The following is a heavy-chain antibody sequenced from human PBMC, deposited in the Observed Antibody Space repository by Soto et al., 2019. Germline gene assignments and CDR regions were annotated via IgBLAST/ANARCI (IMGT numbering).Heavy chain of an antibody. CDR1: GGTSRSLS. V-gene: IGHV1-69*17. J-gene: IGHJ5*02. Sequence: QVHLVQSGAEVKKPGSSVKVSCKASGGTSRSLSITWVRQAPGQWLEWMGGITPLFGIPNYPQKFQGRLTITADKSTGTAYLELSSLRSEDTAVYYCARDTHSAGGWFDTWGRGTLVTVSS. CDR2: ITPLFGIP. CDR3: ARDTHSAGGWFDT. D-gene: IGHD2-15*01.